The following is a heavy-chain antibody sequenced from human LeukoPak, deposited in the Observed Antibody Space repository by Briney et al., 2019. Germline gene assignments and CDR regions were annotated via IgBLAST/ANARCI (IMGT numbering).Heavy chain of an antibody. Sequence: GGSLRLSCAASGFTFSSYAMTWVRQAPGKGLEWVSAISGSAVITFYADSVKGRFTISRDNSKNTLYLQMNSLRAEDTALYYCAKSRLSGINDAFDIWGQGTMVTVSS. V-gene: IGHV3-23*01. CDR1: GFTFSSYA. D-gene: IGHD3-3*01. CDR3: AKSRLSGINDAFDI. CDR2: ISGSAVIT. J-gene: IGHJ3*02.